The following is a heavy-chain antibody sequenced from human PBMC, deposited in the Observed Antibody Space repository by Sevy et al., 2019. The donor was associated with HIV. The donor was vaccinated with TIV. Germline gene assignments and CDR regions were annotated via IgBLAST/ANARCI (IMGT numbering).Heavy chain of an antibody. CDR3: ARLYSGSYLYYFDY. J-gene: IGHJ4*02. V-gene: IGHV4-4*07. CDR2: IYTSGST. D-gene: IGHD1-26*01. CDR1: GGSISSYY. Sequence: SETLSLTCTVSGGSISSYYWSWIRQPAGKGLEWIGRIYTSGSTNYNPSLKSRVTMSVDTSKNQFSLKLSSVTAADTAVHYCARLYSGSYLYYFDYWGQGTLVTVSS.